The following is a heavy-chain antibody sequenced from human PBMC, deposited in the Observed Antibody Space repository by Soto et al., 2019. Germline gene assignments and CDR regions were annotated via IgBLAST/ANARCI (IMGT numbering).Heavy chain of an antibody. CDR2: INSDGSST. D-gene: IGHD3-16*01. V-gene: IGHV3-74*01. CDR3: ARGQGGFHYYYYGMDV. CDR1: VFTFSSYW. J-gene: IGHJ6*02. Sequence: WWSLRLSCSASVFTFSSYWMHWFRQAPGKGLVWVSRINSDGSSTSYADSVKGRFTISRDNAKNTLYLQMNSLRAEDTAVYYCARGQGGFHYYYYGMDVWGQGTTVTVSS.